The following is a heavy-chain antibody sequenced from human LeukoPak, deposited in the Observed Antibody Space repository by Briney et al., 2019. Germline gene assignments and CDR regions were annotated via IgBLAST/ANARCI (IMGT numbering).Heavy chain of an antibody. D-gene: IGHD3-22*01. CDR3: AKELDSSGYFDY. Sequence: GGSLRLSCAASGFTFSSYEMNWVRQAPGKGLEWVAYITSSGGNVYYADSVKGRFTISRDNSKNTLYLQMNSLRAEDTAVYYCAKELDSSGYFDYWGQGTLVTVSS. CDR2: ITSSGGNV. V-gene: IGHV3-48*03. CDR1: GFTFSSYE. J-gene: IGHJ4*02.